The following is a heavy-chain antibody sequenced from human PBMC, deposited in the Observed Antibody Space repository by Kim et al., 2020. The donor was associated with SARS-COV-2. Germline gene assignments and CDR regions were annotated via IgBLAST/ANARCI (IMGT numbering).Heavy chain of an antibody. J-gene: IGHJ4*02. Sequence: YYVDSVKGRFTISRDNSKNTLYLQMNSLRAEDTAVYYCARSRLRSYFDYWGQGTLVTVSS. V-gene: IGHV3-30*01. D-gene: IGHD2-21*02. CDR3: ARSRLRSYFDY.